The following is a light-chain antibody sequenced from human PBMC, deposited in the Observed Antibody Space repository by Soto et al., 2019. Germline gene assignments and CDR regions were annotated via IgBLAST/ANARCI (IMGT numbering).Light chain of an antibody. Sequence: DIQMTQSPSTLSGSVGDRVTITCRASQTISSWLSWYQQKPGKAPKLLIYKASTLKSGVPSRFSGSGSGTEVTLTISSLQHDDFATYYGQHSNSYSEAFGQGNKVELK. CDR2: KAS. V-gene: IGKV1-5*03. CDR1: QTISSW. CDR3: QHSNSYSEA. J-gene: IGKJ1*01.